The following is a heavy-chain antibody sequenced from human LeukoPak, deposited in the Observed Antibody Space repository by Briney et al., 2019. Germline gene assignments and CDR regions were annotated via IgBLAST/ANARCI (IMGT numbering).Heavy chain of an antibody. CDR3: AKGGAAASYYYYGMDV. CDR2: ISGSGGST. V-gene: IGHV3-23*01. CDR1: GFTFSSYA. Sequence: GASLRLSCAASGFTFSSYAMSWVRQAPGQGLEWVSAISGSGGSTYYADSVKGRFTISRDNSKNTLYLQMNSLRAEDTAVYYCAKGGAAASYYYYGMDVWGQGTTVTVSS. J-gene: IGHJ6*01. D-gene: IGHD6-13*01.